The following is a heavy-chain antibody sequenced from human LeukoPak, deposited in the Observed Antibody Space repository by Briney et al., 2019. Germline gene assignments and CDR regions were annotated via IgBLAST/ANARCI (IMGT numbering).Heavy chain of an antibody. CDR3: ARAAYGSYDSSGYYDY. CDR1: GGTFSSYA. CDR2: IIPIFGTA. J-gene: IGHJ4*02. D-gene: IGHD3-22*01. V-gene: IGHV1-69*13. Sequence: ASVKVSCKASGGTFSSYAISWVRQAPGQGLEWMGGIIPIFGTANYAQKFQGRVTITADESTSTAYMELSSLRSEDTAVYYCARAAYGSYDSSGYYDYWGQGTLVTVSS.